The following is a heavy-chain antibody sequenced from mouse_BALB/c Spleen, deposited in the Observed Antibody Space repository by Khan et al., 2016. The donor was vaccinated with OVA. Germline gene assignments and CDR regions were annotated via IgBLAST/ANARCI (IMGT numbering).Heavy chain of an antibody. CDR2: INPGGGGS. CDR3: ARELGRRGFAY. V-gene: IGHV1-54*01. J-gene: IGHJ3*01. D-gene: IGHD4-1*01. Sequence: QVQLQQSGAELVRPGTSVKVSCKASGYAFTNYFIAWIKQRPGQGLEWIGVINPGGGGSTYNEKFKGKATLTADKSSNTAYMQLSSLTSDDSAVYCGARELGRRGFAYWGQGTLVTVSA. CDR1: GYAFTNYF.